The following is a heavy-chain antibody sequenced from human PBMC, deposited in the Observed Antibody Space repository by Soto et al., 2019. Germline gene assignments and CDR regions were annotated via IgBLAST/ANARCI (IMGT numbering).Heavy chain of an antibody. CDR2: ISWDGGST. J-gene: IGHJ4*02. V-gene: IGHV3-43*01. CDR1: GFTFDDYT. Sequence: GGSLRLSCAASGFTFDDYTMHWVRQAPGKGLEWVSLISWDGGSTYYADSVKGRFTISRDNSKNSLYLQMNSLRTEDTALYYCATSRDGSGSYVDYWGQGTLVTVSS. CDR3: ATSRDGSGSYVDY. D-gene: IGHD3-10*01.